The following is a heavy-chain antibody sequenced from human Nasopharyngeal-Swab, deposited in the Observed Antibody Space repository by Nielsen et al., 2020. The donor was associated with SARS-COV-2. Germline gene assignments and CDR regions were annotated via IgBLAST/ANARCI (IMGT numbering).Heavy chain of an antibody. Sequence: GESLKISCTGSGYSFTSYWIGWVRQIPGKGLEWMGIIYPGDSDTRYSPSFQGQVTISADKSISTAYLQWSSLKASDTAMYYCARQENWGSMDDAFDIWGQGTIVTVSS. CDR2: IYPGDSDT. V-gene: IGHV5-51*01. CDR3: ARQENWGSMDDAFDI. J-gene: IGHJ3*02. D-gene: IGHD7-27*01. CDR1: GYSFTSYW.